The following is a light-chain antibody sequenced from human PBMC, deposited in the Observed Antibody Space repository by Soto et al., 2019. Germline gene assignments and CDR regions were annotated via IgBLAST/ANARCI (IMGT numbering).Light chain of an antibody. J-gene: IGKJ1*01. Sequence: ELVLTQSPGTLSLSVGQRATLSCRASQSVNSDLAWYQQKPGQAPRLLIYGASTRATGIPVRFRGSGSGTDFTLTISSLQSEDFAVYYCQQYNQWPPWTFGQGTKVDIK. V-gene: IGKV3-15*01. CDR2: GAS. CDR3: QQYNQWPPWT. CDR1: QSVNSD.